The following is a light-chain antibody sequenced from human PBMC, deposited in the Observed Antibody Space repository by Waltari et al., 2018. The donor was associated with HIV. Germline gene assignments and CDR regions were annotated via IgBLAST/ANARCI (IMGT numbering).Light chain of an antibody. V-gene: IGLV1-47*01. CDR3: AAWDDSLSGPNWV. CDR1: SSTTRRHH. J-gene: IGLJ3*02. CDR2: RNN. Sequence: QSMLTQPPSASGTPGQRVTTPCSGSSSTTRRHHASWYQQLPGTAHKLLISRNNQRPSGVPDRFSGSKSGTSASLAISGLRSEDEADYYCAAWDDSLSGPNWVFAGGTKLTVL.